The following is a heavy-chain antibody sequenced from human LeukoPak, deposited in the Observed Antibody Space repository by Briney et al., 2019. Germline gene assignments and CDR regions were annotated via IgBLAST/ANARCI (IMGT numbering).Heavy chain of an antibody. CDR2: INSDSSLM. CDR3: AKSSAARANDY. CDR1: GFTFSSYS. J-gene: IGHJ4*02. Sequence: KPGGSLRLSCAASGFTFSSYSMNWVRQAPGKGLEWVSSINSDSSLMYYAESVKGRFTISRDNARNSLYLQMNSLRAEDTAVYYCAKSSAARANDYWGQGTLVTVSS. V-gene: IGHV3-21*04. D-gene: IGHD6-6*01.